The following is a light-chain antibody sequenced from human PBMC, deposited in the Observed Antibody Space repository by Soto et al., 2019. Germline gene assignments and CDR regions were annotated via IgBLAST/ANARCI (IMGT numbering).Light chain of an antibody. V-gene: IGKV3-15*01. J-gene: IGKJ2*01. CDR3: QQYNNWPPMYT. CDR1: QSVSSN. CDR2: GAS. Sequence: EIVMTQSPATLSVSPGERATLSCRASQSVSSNLAWYQQKPGQAPRLLIYGASTRATGIPARFSGSGSGTELTLTLSSLQSEDFAFYYCQQYNNWPPMYTFGQGTKLEIK.